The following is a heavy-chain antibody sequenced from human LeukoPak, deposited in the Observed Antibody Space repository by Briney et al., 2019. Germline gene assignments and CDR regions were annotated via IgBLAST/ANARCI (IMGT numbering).Heavy chain of an antibody. J-gene: IGHJ5*02. CDR2: IYYSGST. CDR3: ARDHEGYSSVHNQNWFDP. V-gene: IGHV4-30-4*08. Sequence: PSETLSLTCTVSGGSISSGDYYWSWIRQPPGKGLEWIGYIYYSGSTYYNPSLKSRVTISVDTSKNQFSLKLSSVTAADTVVYYCARDHEGYSSVHNQNWFDPWGQGTLVTVSS. D-gene: IGHD6-25*01. CDR1: GGSISSGDYY.